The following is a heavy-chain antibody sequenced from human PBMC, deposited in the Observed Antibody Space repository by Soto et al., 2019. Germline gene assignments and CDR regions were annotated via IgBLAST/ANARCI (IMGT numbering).Heavy chain of an antibody. CDR1: GFSLSTSGVG. CDR2: IYWDDDK. D-gene: IGHD6-6*01. Sequence: QITLKESGPPLVKPTQTLTLTCTFSGFSLSTSGVGVGWIRQPPGKALEWLALIYWDDDKRYSSSLNSRLTITKDTSTNQVVLTMTNMDPVDTATYYCAHSRPPRLLDYWGQGTLVTVSS. J-gene: IGHJ4*02. V-gene: IGHV2-5*02. CDR3: AHSRPPRLLDY.